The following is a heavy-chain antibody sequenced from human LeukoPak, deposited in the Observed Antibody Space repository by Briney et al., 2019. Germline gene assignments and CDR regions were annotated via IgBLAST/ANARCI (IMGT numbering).Heavy chain of an antibody. CDR2: ISKSGSNV. V-gene: IGHV3-48*03. Sequence: HPGGSLRLSCGASVFSFNFYDMNWVRQAPGRGLEWISSISKSGSNVSYADSVKGRFIISRDNAKTSLFLQLNSLRAEDTAIYYCGRRELDSSGWLGVYYFDVWGQGTLVTVSS. CDR1: VFSFNFYD. CDR3: GRRELDSSGWLGVYYFDV. D-gene: IGHD6-13*01. J-gene: IGHJ4*02.